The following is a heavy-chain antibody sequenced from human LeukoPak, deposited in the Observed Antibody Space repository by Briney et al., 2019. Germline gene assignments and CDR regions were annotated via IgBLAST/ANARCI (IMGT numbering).Heavy chain of an antibody. CDR1: GGSISSSSYY. J-gene: IGHJ6*03. CDR2: IYYSGST. V-gene: IGHV4-39*07. D-gene: IGHD3-16*02. Sequence: SETLSLTCTVSGGSISSSSYYWGWIRQPPGKGLEWIGSIYYSGSTYYNPSLKSRVTISVDTSKNQFSLKLSSVTAADTAVYYCARVLDYDYVWGSYRPGEYYYYMDVWGKGTTVTISS. CDR3: ARVLDYDYVWGSYRPGEYYYYMDV.